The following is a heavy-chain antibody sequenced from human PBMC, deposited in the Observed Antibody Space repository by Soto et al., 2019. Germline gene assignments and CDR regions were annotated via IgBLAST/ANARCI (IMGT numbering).Heavy chain of an antibody. CDR2: INHSGST. Sequence: SETLSLTCAVYGGSFSGYYWSWIRQPPGKGLEWIGEINHSGSTNYNPSLKRRVTISVDTSKNQFSLKLSSVTAADTAVYYCATTRTGNSSYWGQGTLVTVSS. D-gene: IGHD4-4*01. V-gene: IGHV4-34*01. J-gene: IGHJ4*02. CDR3: ATTRTGNSSY. CDR1: GGSFSGYY.